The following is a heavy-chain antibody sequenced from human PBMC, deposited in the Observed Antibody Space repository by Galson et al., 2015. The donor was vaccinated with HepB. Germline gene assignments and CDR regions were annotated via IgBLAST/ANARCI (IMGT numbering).Heavy chain of an antibody. CDR1: GDSVSSNSAA. J-gene: IGHJ4*02. Sequence: CAISGDSVSSNSAAWNWIRQSPSRGLEWLGRTYYRSKWYNDYAVSVKSRITINRDRSKNQFSLQLNSVTPDDTAVYYCARGKEGATSYFDYCGQGTLVTVSS. CDR3: ARGKEGATSYFDY. CDR2: TYYRSKWYN. D-gene: IGHD1-26*01. V-gene: IGHV6-1*01.